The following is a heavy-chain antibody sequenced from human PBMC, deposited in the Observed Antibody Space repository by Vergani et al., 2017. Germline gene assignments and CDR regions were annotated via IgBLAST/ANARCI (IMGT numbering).Heavy chain of an antibody. V-gene: IGHV3-9*03. D-gene: IGHD2-15*01. CDR3: AKEVGGYCSGGTCYPEY. CDR1: GFTFDDYA. J-gene: IGHJ4*02. Sequence: EVQLVESGGGLVQPGRSLRLSCAASGFTFDDYAMHWFRQAQGKGLEWVSGISWNSVSIGYADSVKVRFTISRDNAKNSLYLQMNSLRAEDMALYYCAKEVGGYCSGGTCYPEYWGQGTLVIVSS. CDR2: ISWNSVSI.